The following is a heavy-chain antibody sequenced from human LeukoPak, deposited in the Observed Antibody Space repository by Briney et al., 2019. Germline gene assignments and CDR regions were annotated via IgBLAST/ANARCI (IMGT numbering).Heavy chain of an antibody. V-gene: IGHV3-21*01. CDR1: GFTFSSYS. CDR3: ASERYDFWSGQIVRSFDY. D-gene: IGHD3-3*01. CDR2: ISSSSSYI. J-gene: IGHJ4*02. Sequence: PGGSLRLSCAASGFTFSSYSMNWVRQAPGKGLEWVSSISSSSSYIYYADSVKGRFTISRDNAKNSLYLQMNSLRAEDTAVYYCASERYDFWSGQIVRSFDYWGQGALVTVSS.